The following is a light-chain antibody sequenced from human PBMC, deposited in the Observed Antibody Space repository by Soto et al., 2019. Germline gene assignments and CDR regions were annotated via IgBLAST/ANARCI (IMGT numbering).Light chain of an antibody. CDR1: QSVGSH. V-gene: IGKV3-15*01. J-gene: IGKJ1*01. CDR3: HQYNKGPQT. Sequence: EIVMTQSPATLSVSPGERATLSCRASQSVGSHLAWYQRKTGEAPRLLLYGASTRATGIPARFSGSGSGTEFTLTISSLQSEDFAVYYCHQYNKGPQTFGQGTKVEIK. CDR2: GAS.